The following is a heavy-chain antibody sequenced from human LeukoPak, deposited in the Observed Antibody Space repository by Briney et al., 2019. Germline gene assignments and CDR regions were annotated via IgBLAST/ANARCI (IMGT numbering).Heavy chain of an antibody. D-gene: IGHD2-2*01. J-gene: IGHJ4*02. V-gene: IGHV4-34*01. CDR1: GGSFSGHY. CDR3: ARGRTGAAALDF. CDR2: STHSGST. Sequence: SETLSLTCAVYGGSFSGHYWTWIRQPPGKGLEWIGESTHSGSTNYNPSLKSRVTISVDTSKSQFSPKLTSVTAADTAVYHCARGRTGAAALDFWGPGVLVTVSS.